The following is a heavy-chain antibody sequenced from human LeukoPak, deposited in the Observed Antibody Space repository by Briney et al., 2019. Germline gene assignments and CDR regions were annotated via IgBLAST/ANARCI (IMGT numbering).Heavy chain of an antibody. CDR1: GGSFSGYY. CDR2: INHSGST. J-gene: IGHJ4*02. D-gene: IGHD4-23*01. Sequence: SETLSLTCSVYGGSFSGYYWSWIRHPPGKGLEWIGEINHSGSTNYNSSLKSRVIISGDTSKNQFSLKLSSVTAADTAVHYCARTVTLDYWGQGTLVTVSS. V-gene: IGHV4-34*01. CDR3: ARTVTLDY.